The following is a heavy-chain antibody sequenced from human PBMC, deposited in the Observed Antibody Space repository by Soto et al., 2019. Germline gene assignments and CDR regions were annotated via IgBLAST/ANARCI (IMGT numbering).Heavy chain of an antibody. D-gene: IGHD4-17*01. J-gene: IGHJ5*02. CDR3: ARLPWADYGGIFDP. V-gene: IGHV4-30-2*01. Sequence: SETLSLTCTVSGGSINSGGCSWSWIRQPPGKGLEWIGYIHHSGSTYYNPSLKSRVTISVDRSKNQFSLKLYSVTTADTAMYYCARLPWADYGGIFDPWGQGTLVTVSS. CDR2: IHHSGST. CDR1: GGSINSGGCS.